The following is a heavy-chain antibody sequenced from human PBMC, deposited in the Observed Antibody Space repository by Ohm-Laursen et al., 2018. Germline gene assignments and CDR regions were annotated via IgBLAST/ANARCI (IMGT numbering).Heavy chain of an antibody. J-gene: IGHJ6*02. V-gene: IGHV1-18*01. Sequence: ASVKVSCKVSGYTFTSYGISWLRQAPGQGPEWMGWISVYNGNTKYAQKVQGRLTMTTDTPTSTAYMELRGRRSGDTAVYYCARNLKYGGWGGEEDYYYGIDVWGQGTTVTVSS. CDR1: GYTFTSYG. CDR3: ARNLKYGGWGGEEDYYYGIDV. D-gene: IGHD3-10*01. CDR2: ISVYNGNT.